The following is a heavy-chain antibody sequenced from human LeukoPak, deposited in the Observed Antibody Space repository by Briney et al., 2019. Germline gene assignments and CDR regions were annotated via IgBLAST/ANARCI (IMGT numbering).Heavy chain of an antibody. CDR3: ARDSASTTHFDY. Sequence: ASVKVSCKASGYTFTSYYMHWVRQAPGQGLEWMGIIDPSGGSTSYAQKFQGRVTMTRDTSTSTVYMELSSLRSEDTAVYYCARDSASTTHFDYWGQGTLVTVSS. D-gene: IGHD3-16*01. V-gene: IGHV1-46*01. CDR1: GYTFTSYY. J-gene: IGHJ4*02. CDR2: IDPSGGST.